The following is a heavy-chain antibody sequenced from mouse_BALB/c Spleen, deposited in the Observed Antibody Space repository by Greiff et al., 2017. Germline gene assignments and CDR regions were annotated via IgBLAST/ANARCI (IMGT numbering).Heavy chain of an antibody. D-gene: IGHD2-1*01. J-gene: IGHJ4*01. CDR2: INPYNDGT. Sequence: EVQLVESGPELVKPGASVKMSCKASGYTFTSYVMHWVKQKPGQGLEWIGYINPYNDGTKYNEKFKGKATLTSDKSSSTAYMELSSLTSEDSAVYYCARGGGNYYYAMDYWGQGTSVTVSS. V-gene: IGHV1-14*01. CDR3: ARGGGNYYYAMDY. CDR1: GYTFTSYV.